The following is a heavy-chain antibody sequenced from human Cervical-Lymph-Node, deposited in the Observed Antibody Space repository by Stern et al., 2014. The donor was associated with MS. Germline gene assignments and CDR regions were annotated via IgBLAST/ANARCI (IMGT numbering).Heavy chain of an antibody. J-gene: IGHJ4*02. Sequence: VQLVESGGGLVQPGGSLRLSCAASGFNFSRYSMNWVRQAPGKGLEWVSSISSTTTYIYYADSVRGRFTISRDNAKTSLFLQMNSLRVEDTAIYYCVKYCSSSSCSGFDLWGQGALVTVSS. D-gene: IGHD2-2*01. V-gene: IGHV3-21*01. CDR3: VKYCSSSSCSGFDL. CDR1: GFNFSRYS. CDR2: ISSTTTYI.